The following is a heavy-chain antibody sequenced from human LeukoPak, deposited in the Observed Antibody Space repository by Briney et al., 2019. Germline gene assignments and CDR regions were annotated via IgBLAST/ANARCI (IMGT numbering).Heavy chain of an antibody. D-gene: IGHD6-6*01. V-gene: IGHV4-59*12. Sequence: SETLSLTCTVSGGSISSYYWSWIRQPPGKGLEWIGYIYYSGSTNYNPSLKSRVTISVDTSKNQFSLKLSSVTAADTAVYYCARGQLVPHRENWFDPWGQGTLVTVSS. CDR3: ARGQLVPHRENWFDP. J-gene: IGHJ5*02. CDR1: GGSISSYY. CDR2: IYYSGST.